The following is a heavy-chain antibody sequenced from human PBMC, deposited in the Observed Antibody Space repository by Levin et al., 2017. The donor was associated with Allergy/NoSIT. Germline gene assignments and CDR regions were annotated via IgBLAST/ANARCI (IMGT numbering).Heavy chain of an antibody. D-gene: IGHD3-10*01. V-gene: IGHV4-59*01. Sequence: KASETLSLTCTFSGGSMSGYYWSWIRQPPGKGLEWIGCIYYSGSTEYNPSLKSRVTISVDTSKNQFSLNLSSVSAADTAVYYCARDVTGFGLWGQGTLVTVSS. CDR2: IYYSGST. CDR1: GGSMSGYY. CDR3: ARDVTGFGL. J-gene: IGHJ4*02.